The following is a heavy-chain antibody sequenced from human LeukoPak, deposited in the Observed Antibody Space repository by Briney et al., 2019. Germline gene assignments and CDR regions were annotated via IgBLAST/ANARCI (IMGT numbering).Heavy chain of an antibody. D-gene: IGHD3-10*01. Sequence: AGSLRLSCAASGFTVSSNYMSWVRQAPGKGLGWVSVIYSDGSTYYADSVKGRFTISRLNSKNTLYLQMSGLRPEDTAVYYCARGPSDASGIFFDYWGQGTLVTVSS. CDR2: IYSDGST. V-gene: IGHV3-53*04. CDR1: GFTVSSNY. CDR3: ARGPSDASGIFFDY. J-gene: IGHJ4*02.